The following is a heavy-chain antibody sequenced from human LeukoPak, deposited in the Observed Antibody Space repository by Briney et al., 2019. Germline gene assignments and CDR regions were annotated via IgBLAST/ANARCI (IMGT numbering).Heavy chain of an antibody. D-gene: IGHD5-12*01. V-gene: IGHV3-23*01. CDR1: GFTFGNYA. CDR3: AKDGSDGSYYYFDY. CDR2: LSGSGGST. Sequence: EPGGSLRLSCAASGFTFGNYAMSWVRQAPGKGLEWVSGLSGSGGSTYYTDSVKGRFTISRDNSKNTVYLQMNSLRAEDTALYFCAKDGSDGSYYYFDYWGQGTLVTVSS. J-gene: IGHJ4*02.